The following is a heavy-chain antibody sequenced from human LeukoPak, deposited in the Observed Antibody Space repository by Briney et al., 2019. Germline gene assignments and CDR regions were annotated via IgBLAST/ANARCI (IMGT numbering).Heavy chain of an antibody. D-gene: IGHD3-22*01. CDR1: GFTFSSYA. J-gene: IGHJ4*02. V-gene: IGHV3-30-3*01. Sequence: GGSLRLSCAASGFTFSSYAMHWARQAPGKGLEWVAVISYDGSNKYYADSVKGRFTISRDNSKNTLYLQMNSLRAEDTAVYYCAREGSYYYDSSYFDYWGQGTLVTVSS. CDR3: AREGSYYYDSSYFDY. CDR2: ISYDGSNK.